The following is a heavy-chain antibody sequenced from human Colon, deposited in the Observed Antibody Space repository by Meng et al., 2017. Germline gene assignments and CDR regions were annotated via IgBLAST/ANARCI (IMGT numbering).Heavy chain of an antibody. D-gene: IGHD4-17*01. CDR2: IDHFGIS. Sequence: QVEIRQGGGGLLKPSETRSLTCAVSGGSFSGFYWSWIRQPPGKGLEWIGEIDHFGISNYNSSLKGRLTMSVDTSKKQISLTLTSVTAADTAVYYCATGLRHGDWFDPWGPGTLVTVSS. J-gene: IGHJ5*02. CDR1: GGSFSGFY. V-gene: IGHV4-34*02. CDR3: ATGLRHGDWFDP.